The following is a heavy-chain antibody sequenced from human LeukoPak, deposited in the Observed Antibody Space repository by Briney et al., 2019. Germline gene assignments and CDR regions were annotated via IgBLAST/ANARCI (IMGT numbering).Heavy chain of an antibody. Sequence: GGSLRLFCAASGFTFSSYAMSWVRQAPGKGLEWVSAISGSGGSTYYADSVKGRFTISRDNSKNTLYLQMNSLRVEDTAVYYCAKAHNSYGSGSYYIGAFDIWGQGTMVTVSS. J-gene: IGHJ3*02. CDR1: GFTFSSYA. D-gene: IGHD3-10*01. CDR3: AKAHNSYGSGSYYIGAFDI. CDR2: ISGSGGST. V-gene: IGHV3-23*01.